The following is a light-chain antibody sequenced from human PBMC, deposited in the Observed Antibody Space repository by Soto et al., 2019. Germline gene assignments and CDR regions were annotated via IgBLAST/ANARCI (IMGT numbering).Light chain of an antibody. CDR1: QSVSSD. Sequence: EIVMTQSPATLSVSPWERATLSCRASQSVSSDLAWYHQKPGQAPRLLIYGASTRATGIPARFSGSGSGTEFTLTISRLEPEDFALYYCQQYHTSPLTFGQGTKVDNK. V-gene: IGKV3-15*01. CDR3: QQYHTSPLT. CDR2: GAS. J-gene: IGKJ1*01.